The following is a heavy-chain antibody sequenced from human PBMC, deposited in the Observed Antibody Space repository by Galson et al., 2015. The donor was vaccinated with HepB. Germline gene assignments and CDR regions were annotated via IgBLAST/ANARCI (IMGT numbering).Heavy chain of an antibody. J-gene: IGHJ3*01. CDR2: INTGNGNT. Sequence: QSGAEVKKPGASVKVSCKASGFPFSSYSTHWVRQAPGQRFEWMGWINTGNGNTKYSQSFQGRVTITRDTSASTAYMELRSLRSEDTAVYYCARAYFYDSSGPYYDAFDLWGQGTMVTVSS. CDR1: GFPFSSYS. CDR3: ARAYFYDSSGPYYDAFDL. V-gene: IGHV1-3*04. D-gene: IGHD3-22*01.